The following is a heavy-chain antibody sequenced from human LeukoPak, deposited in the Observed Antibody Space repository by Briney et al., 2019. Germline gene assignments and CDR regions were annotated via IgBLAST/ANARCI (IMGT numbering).Heavy chain of an antibody. CDR3: ARDEAAYSGSPLDY. D-gene: IGHD1-26*01. CDR2: ISYDGSNK. Sequence: GGSLRLSCAASGFTFSSYAMHWVRQAPGKGLEWVAVISYDGSNKYYADSVKGRFTISRDNSKNTLYLQMNSLRAEDTAVYYCARDEAAYSGSPLDYWGQGILVTVSS. CDR1: GFTFSSYA. V-gene: IGHV3-30-3*01. J-gene: IGHJ4*02.